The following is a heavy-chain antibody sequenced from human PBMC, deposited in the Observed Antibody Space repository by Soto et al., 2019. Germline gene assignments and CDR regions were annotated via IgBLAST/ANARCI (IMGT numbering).Heavy chain of an antibody. Sequence: PSETHSHTSTFSGLSISSYYWGWIRQPPGKGLEWIGYIYYSGSTNYNPSLKSRVTISVDTSKNQFSLKLSSVTAADTAVYYCASNVQGNWFDPWGQGTLVTVSS. J-gene: IGHJ5*02. CDR2: IYYSGST. V-gene: IGHV4-59*01. CDR1: GLSISSYY. D-gene: IGHD6-6*01. CDR3: ASNVQGNWFDP.